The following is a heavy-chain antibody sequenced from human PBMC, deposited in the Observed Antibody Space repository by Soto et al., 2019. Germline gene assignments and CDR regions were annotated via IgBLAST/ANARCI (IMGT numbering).Heavy chain of an antibody. CDR2: ISGSGGST. Sequence: SLRLSCAASGFPFSSYAMSWVRQAPGKGLEWVSAISGSGGSTYYADSVKGRFAISRDNSKNTLYLQMNSLRAEDTAVYYCAKGNGYYNIRATYYYFRFDVWGQGTTVTVSS. D-gene: IGHD4-17*01. CDR1: GFPFSSYA. V-gene: IGHV3-23*01. J-gene: IGHJ6*02. CDR3: AKGNGYYNIRATYYYFRFDV.